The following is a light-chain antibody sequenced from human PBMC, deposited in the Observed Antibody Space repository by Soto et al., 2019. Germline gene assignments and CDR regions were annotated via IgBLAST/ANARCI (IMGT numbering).Light chain of an antibody. CDR3: QHHGSSLTWT. J-gene: IGKJ1*01. CDR1: QRITSSF. CDR2: GAS. V-gene: IGKV3-20*01. Sequence: DIVLTQSPGTLSLSPGETATLSCRASQRITSSFLTWYQQRPGQAPSLLIYGASNRATGIPDRFSGGGSVTDFTLTISRLEPEDFAVFYCQHHGSSLTWTFGQGTKVEIK.